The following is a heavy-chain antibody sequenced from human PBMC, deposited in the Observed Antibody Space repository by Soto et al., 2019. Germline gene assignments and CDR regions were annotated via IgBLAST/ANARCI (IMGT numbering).Heavy chain of an antibody. J-gene: IGHJ6*02. CDR3: VIHYYYYFGMDV. V-gene: IGHV1-46*03. CDR2: INPSGGST. CDR1: GYTFTSYY. Sequence: AASVKVSCKASGYTFTSYYMHWVRQAPGQGLEWMGIINPSGGSTSYAQKLQGRVTMTRDTSTSTVYMELSSLRSEDTAVYYCVIHYYYYFGMDVWGQGTTVTVSS.